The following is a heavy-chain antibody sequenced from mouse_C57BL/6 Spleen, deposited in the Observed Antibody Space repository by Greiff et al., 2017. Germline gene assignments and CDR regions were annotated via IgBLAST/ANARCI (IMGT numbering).Heavy chain of an antibody. V-gene: IGHV1-22*01. D-gene: IGHD2-2*01. CDR3: ARMVTGPWFAY. J-gene: IGHJ3*01. CDR2: INPNNGGT. Sequence: EVQLQESGPELVKPGASVKMSCKASGYTFTDYNMHWVKQSHGKSLEWIGNINPNNGGTSYNQKFKGKATLTVNKSSSTAYMELRSLTSEDSAVYYCARMVTGPWFAYWGQGTLVTVSA. CDR1: GYTFTDYN.